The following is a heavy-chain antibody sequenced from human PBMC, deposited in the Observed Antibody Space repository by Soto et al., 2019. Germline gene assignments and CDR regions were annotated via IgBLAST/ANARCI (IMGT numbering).Heavy chain of an antibody. CDR2: IIPILGIA. D-gene: IGHD2-8*01. CDR3: AREFECTNGVCRLFDY. V-gene: IGHV1-69*04. Sequence: SVKVSCKASGGTFSSYTISWVRQAPGQGLEWMGRIIPILGIANYAQKFQGRVTITADKSTSTAYMELSSLRSEDTAVYYCAREFECTNGVCRLFDYCGQGTPVTVSS. J-gene: IGHJ4*02. CDR1: GGTFSSYT.